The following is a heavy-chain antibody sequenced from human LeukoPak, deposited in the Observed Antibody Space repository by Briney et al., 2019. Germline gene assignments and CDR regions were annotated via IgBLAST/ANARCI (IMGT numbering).Heavy chain of an antibody. Sequence: SETLSLTCTVSGGSISSYYYNWIRQPPGKGLGWIGYIYYSGSTNYNPSLKSRVTISVDTSKNQFSLKLTSVTAADTAVYYCARATYDSSVHFDYWGQGTLVTVSS. J-gene: IGHJ4*02. CDR2: IYYSGST. V-gene: IGHV4-59*01. D-gene: IGHD3-22*01. CDR3: ARATYDSSVHFDY. CDR1: GGSISSYY.